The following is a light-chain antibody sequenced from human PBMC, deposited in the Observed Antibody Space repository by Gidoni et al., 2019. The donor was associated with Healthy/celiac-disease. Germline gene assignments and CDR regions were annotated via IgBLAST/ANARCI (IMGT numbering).Light chain of an antibody. CDR1: KLGDKY. Sequence: PPSVSESPGQTASITCSGDKLGDKYACWYQQKPGQSPVLVIYQDSKRPSGIPERFSGSNSGNTATLTISGTQAMDEADYYCQAWDSSTVVFGGGTKLTVL. V-gene: IGLV3-1*01. CDR2: QDS. CDR3: QAWDSSTVV. J-gene: IGLJ2*01.